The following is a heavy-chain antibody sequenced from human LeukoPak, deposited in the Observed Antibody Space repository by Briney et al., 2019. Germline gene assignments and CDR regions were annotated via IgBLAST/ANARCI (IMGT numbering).Heavy chain of an antibody. Sequence: PGGSLRLSCAASGFTFSSFGMTWVRQAQAPGKGLEWVSGISGSDSRTYYADSVKGRFTISRDNSKNTLYLQMNSLRAEDTAVYYCAKGHHYGSGSYWVWGQGTLVTVSS. CDR3: AKGHHYGSGSYWV. J-gene: IGHJ4*02. V-gene: IGHV3-23*01. CDR2: ISGSDSRT. D-gene: IGHD3-10*01. CDR1: GFTFSSFG.